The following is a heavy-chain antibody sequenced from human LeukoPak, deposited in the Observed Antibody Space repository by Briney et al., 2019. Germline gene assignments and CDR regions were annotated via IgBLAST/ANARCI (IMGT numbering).Heavy chain of an antibody. J-gene: IGHJ4*02. D-gene: IGHD4-17*01. V-gene: IGHV1-2*06. CDR1: GGTFSSYA. CDR3: AREDFGDYYFDY. CDR2: INPNSGDT. Sequence: GSSVKVSCKASGGTFSSYAISWVRQAPGQGLEWMGRINPNSGDTKYAQKFQGRVTITRDTSISTAYMELSRLRSDDTAVYSCAREDFGDYYFDYWGQGTLVTVSS.